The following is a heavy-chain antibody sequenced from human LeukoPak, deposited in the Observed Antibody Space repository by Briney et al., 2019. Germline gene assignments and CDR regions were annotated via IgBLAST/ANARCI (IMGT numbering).Heavy chain of an antibody. V-gene: IGHV1-2*02. D-gene: IGHD3-22*01. CDR2: INPNSGGT. J-gene: IGHJ4*02. Sequence: GASVKVSCKASGCTFTGYYMHWVRQAPGHGLEWMGCINPNSGGTNYAQKFQGRVTMTRDTSISTAYMELSRLRSDDTAVYYCARDRYYDSSGYTFDYWGQGTLVTVSS. CDR3: ARDRYYDSSGYTFDY. CDR1: GCTFTGYY.